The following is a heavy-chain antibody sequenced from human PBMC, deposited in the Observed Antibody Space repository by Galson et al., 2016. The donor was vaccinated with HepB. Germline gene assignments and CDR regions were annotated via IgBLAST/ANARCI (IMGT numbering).Heavy chain of an antibody. CDR3: ARRPGRGDGSAFDL. CDR2: IYWDGEK. CDR1: GFSLRSNDVG. Sequence: PALVKPTQTLTLTCTLSGFSLRSNDVGVAWTRQAPGKALEWLTIIYWDGEKKYIPSLGGRLTITEDTSKNQVVLTLTNVDSLDTGTYYCARRPGRGDGSAFDLWGRGTLVTVSS. D-gene: IGHD5-24*01. J-gene: IGHJ2*01. V-gene: IGHV2-5*02.